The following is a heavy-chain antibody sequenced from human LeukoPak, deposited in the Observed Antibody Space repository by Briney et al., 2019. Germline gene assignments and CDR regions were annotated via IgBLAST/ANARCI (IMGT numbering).Heavy chain of an antibody. CDR2: IYHNGST. V-gene: IGHV4-30-2*01. D-gene: IGHD2-15*01. CDR3: ARGRVVAATNWFDP. CDR1: GGSISSGGYS. Sequence: SETLSLTCAVSGGSISSGGYSWSWIRQPPGKGLEWIGYIYHNGSTYYNPSLKSRVTISVDRSKNQFSLKLSSVTAADTAVYYCARGRVVAATNWFDPWGQGTLVTVSS. J-gene: IGHJ5*02.